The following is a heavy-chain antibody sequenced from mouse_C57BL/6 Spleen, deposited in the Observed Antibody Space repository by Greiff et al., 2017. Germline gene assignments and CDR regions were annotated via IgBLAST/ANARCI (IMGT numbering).Heavy chain of an antibody. CDR2: VDPSDSYT. D-gene: IGHD2-4*01. CDR3: ARYDLVYYAMDY. V-gene: IGHV1-50*01. J-gene: IGHJ4*01. Sequence: QVQLQQPGAELVKPGASVTLSCKASGYTFPSYWMQWLKQRPGQGLEWIGEVDPSDSYTNYNPKFKGKATLTVDTSSSTSFMQLSSLTSEDSAVYYCARYDLVYYAMDYWGQGTSVTVSS. CDR1: GYTFPSYW.